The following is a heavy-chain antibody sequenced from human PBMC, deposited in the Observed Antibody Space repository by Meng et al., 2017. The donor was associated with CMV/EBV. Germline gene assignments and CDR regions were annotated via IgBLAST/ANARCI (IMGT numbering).Heavy chain of an antibody. CDR1: GFTFSDYY. Sequence: GGSLRLSCAASGFTFSDYYMSWIRQAPGKGLEWVSYISSSGSTIYYADSVKGRFTISRDNAKNSLYLQMNSLRAEDTAAYYCARDRDFGGGNGYGMDVWGQGTTVTVSS. CDR2: ISSSGSTI. CDR3: ARDRDFGGGNGYGMDV. D-gene: IGHD3-3*01. V-gene: IGHV3-11*01. J-gene: IGHJ6*02.